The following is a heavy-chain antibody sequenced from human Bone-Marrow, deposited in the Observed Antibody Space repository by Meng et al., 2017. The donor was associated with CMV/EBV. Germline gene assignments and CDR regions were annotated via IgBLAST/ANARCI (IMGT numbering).Heavy chain of an antibody. CDR1: GFTFSSYW. Sequence: GESLKISCAASGFTFSSYWMHWVRQAPGKGLEWVANIKQDGSEKYYVDSVKGRFTISRDNAKNSLYLQMNSLRAEDTAVYYCGRDMDVWGQGTTVTVSS. CDR2: IKQDGSEK. J-gene: IGHJ6*02. CDR3: GRDMDV. V-gene: IGHV3-7*01.